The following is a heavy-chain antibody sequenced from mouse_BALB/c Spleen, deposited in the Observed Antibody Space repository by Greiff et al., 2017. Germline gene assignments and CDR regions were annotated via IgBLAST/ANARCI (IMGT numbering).Heavy chain of an antibody. V-gene: IGHV1-37*01. CDR3: GRSTMITTGYAMDY. CDR2: INPYNGDT. J-gene: IGHJ4*01. CDR1: GYSFTGYF. Sequence: VQLKESGPELVKPGASVKISCKASGYSFTGYFLTWVKQSHGKSLEWIGRINPYNGDTFYNQKFKGKATLTVDKSSSTAHMELLSLTSEDSAVYYCGRSTMITTGYAMDYWGQGTSVTVSS. D-gene: IGHD2-4*01.